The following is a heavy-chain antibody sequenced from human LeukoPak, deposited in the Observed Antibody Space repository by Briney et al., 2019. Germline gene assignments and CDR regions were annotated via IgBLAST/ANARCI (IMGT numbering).Heavy chain of an antibody. V-gene: IGHV3-23*01. Sequence: PGGSLRLSCAASGFTFSSYAMSWVRQAPGKGLEWVSAISGSGGSTYYADSVKGRFTISRDNSKNTLYLQMNNLRAEDTAVYYCAKGPVIYDSAHYWGQGTLVTVSS. D-gene: IGHD5/OR15-5a*01. J-gene: IGHJ4*02. CDR3: AKGPVIYDSAHY. CDR1: GFTFSSYA. CDR2: ISGSGGST.